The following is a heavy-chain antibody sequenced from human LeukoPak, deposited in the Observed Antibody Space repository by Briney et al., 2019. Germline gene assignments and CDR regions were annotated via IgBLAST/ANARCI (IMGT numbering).Heavy chain of an antibody. CDR2: ISGSGDST. CDR3: AKERPNGDYGHWFDP. Sequence: GGSLRLSCAASGFTFSSYAMSWVRQAPGKGLEWVSSISGSGDSTYYADSVKGRFTISRDNSKNTLSLQTNSLRAKDTAVYYCAKERPNGDYGHWFDPWGQGTLVTVSS. D-gene: IGHD4-17*01. J-gene: IGHJ5*02. CDR1: GFTFSSYA. V-gene: IGHV3-23*01.